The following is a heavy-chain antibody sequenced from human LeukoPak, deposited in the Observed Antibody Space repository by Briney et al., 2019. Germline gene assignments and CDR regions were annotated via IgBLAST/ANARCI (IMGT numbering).Heavy chain of an antibody. J-gene: IGHJ4*02. CDR2: INHSGST. CDR3: ARREYGLFDY. CDR1: GGSFSGYY. D-gene: IGHD2/OR15-2a*01. V-gene: IGHV4-34*01. Sequence: SETLSLTCAVYGGSFSGYYWSWIRQPPGKGLEWIGEINHSGSTNYNPSLKSRVTISVDTSKNQFSLKLSSVTAADTAVYYCARREYGLFDYWGQGTLVTVSS.